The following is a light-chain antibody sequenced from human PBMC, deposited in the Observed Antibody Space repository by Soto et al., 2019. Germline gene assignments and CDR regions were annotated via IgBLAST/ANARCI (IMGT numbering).Light chain of an antibody. Sequence: EIVLTQSPGTLSLSPGERATLSCRASQSVSSSYLAWYQQKPGQAPRVLIYGASSRATDIPDRYSGSGSGTDSTLTISRLQHEDVAVYYCHQYGSSPPNTFGQGTKLEIK. J-gene: IGKJ2*01. V-gene: IGKV3-20*01. CDR2: GAS. CDR1: QSVSSSY. CDR3: HQYGSSPPNT.